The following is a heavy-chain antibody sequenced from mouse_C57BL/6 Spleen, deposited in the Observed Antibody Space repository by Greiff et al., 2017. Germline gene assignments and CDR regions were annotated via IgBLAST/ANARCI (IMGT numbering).Heavy chain of an antibody. V-gene: IGHV1-50*01. CDR3: ARRVYGNYGFDV. J-gene: IGHJ1*03. CDR1: GYTFTSYW. D-gene: IGHD2-1*01. CDR2: IDPSDSYT. Sequence: QVQLQQPGAELVKPGASVKLSCKASGYTFTSYWMQWVKQRPGQGLEWIGEIDPSDSYTNYNQKFKGKATLTVDTSSSTAYMQHSSLTSEDSAVYYCARRVYGNYGFDVWGTGTTVTVSS.